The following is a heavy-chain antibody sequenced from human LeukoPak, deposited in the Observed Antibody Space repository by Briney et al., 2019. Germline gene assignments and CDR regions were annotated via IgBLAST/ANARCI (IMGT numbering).Heavy chain of an antibody. CDR1: GFTFSNAW. J-gene: IGHJ4*02. Sequence: GGSLRLSCAASGFTFSNAWMSWVRQAPGKGLEWVGRIKSKTDGGTTDYAAPVKGRFTISRDDSKNTLYLQMNSLKTEDTAVYYCTTGAPDSSGYYGDYWGQGTLVTASS. V-gene: IGHV3-15*01. CDR2: IKSKTDGGTT. D-gene: IGHD3-22*01. CDR3: TTGAPDSSGYYGDY.